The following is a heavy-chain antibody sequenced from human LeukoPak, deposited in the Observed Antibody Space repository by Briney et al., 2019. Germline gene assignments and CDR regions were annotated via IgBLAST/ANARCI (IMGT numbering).Heavy chain of an antibody. Sequence: SETLSLTCTVYGGSISGYYWSWIRQPPGKGLEWIGYIYYSGSTNYNPSLESRVTISVDTSNNQFSLKLSSVTAADTAVYYCARGFDGYYGFDIWGQGTMVTFSS. CDR2: IYYSGST. J-gene: IGHJ3*02. CDR3: ARGFDGYYGFDI. D-gene: IGHD5-24*01. V-gene: IGHV4-59*08. CDR1: GGSISGYY.